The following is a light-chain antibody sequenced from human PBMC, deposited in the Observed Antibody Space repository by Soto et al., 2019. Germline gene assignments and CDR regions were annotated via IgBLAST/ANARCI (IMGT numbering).Light chain of an antibody. CDR2: GAS. Sequence: EIVLTQSPVTLSLSPGERATLSCRASQRISTTYLAWFQQKPGQAPRLLIYGASSRATGTPDRFSGRGSGTDFTLTIGSLEPDDFAVYYCQQYGNSPPLTFGGGTKVDI. CDR1: QRISTTY. CDR3: QQYGNSPPLT. V-gene: IGKV3-20*01. J-gene: IGKJ4*01.